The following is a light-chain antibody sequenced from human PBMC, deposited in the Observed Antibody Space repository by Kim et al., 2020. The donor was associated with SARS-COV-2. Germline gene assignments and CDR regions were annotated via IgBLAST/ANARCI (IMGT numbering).Light chain of an antibody. Sequence: QRVTISCTGTSSNIGSIYDVNWYQQLPGAAPKLLFYEDNKRPSGVPDRFSASRSGTSASLVIAGLQAGDEGHYYCQSFDTNLDTVLFGGGTQLTVL. J-gene: IGLJ2*01. CDR3: QSFDTNLDTVL. CDR1: SSNIGSIYD. V-gene: IGLV1-40*01. CDR2: EDN.